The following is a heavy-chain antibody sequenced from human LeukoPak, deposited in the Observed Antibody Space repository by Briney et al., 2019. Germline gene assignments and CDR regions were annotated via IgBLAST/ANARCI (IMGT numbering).Heavy chain of an antibody. CDR1: GGSISSGGHY. D-gene: IGHD5/OR15-5a*01. V-gene: IGHV4-31*03. J-gene: IGHJ4*02. CDR2: IYYSGSA. CDR3: ARGTLRLFDY. Sequence: SSQTLSLTCTVSGGSISSGGHYWSWIRQHPAKGLEWIGYIYYSGSANYNPSLESRVTTSIDTSKNQFSLKLTSVTAADTAVYFCARGTLRLFDYWGQGTLVTVSS.